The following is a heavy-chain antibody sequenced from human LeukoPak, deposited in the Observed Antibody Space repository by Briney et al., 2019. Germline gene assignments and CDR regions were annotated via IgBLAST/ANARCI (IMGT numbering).Heavy chain of an antibody. V-gene: IGHV3-53*05. D-gene: IGHD3-22*01. Sequence: GGSLRLSCAASGFIVSSYYMTWVRQAPGKGLEWVSVLYSGGSTYYADSVKGRFTISRDNSKNTLYLQMNSLRAEDTAVYYCAKDLWSHDSSGYLTYDYWGQGTLVTVSS. J-gene: IGHJ4*02. CDR2: LYSGGST. CDR1: GFIVSSYY. CDR3: AKDLWSHDSSGYLTYDY.